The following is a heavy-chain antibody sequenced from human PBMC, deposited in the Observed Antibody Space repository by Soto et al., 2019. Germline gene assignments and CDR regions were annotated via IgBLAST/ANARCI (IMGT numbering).Heavy chain of an antibody. J-gene: IGHJ4*02. CDR3: ARSLDYGDYGVGY. D-gene: IGHD4-17*01. CDR2: IYYSGST. CDR1: GDSISSSSYY. Sequence: SETLSLTCTVSGDSISSSSYYWGWIRQPPGKGLEWIGSIYYSGSTYYNPSLKSRVTISVDTSKNQFSLKLSSVTAADTAVYYCARSLDYGDYGVGYWGQGILVTVSS. V-gene: IGHV4-39*01.